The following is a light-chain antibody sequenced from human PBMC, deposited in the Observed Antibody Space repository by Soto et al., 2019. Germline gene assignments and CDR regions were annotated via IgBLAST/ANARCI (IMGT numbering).Light chain of an antibody. CDR2: GAS. CDR1: QSITSN. J-gene: IGKJ1*01. Sequence: EIVMTPSPATLSVSPGERATLSCRASQSITSNLAWYQQKPGQAPRLLIYGASIRATGIPATFSGSGSGTEFTLTISSLQSEDFAVYYCQQYNSWPRTFGQGTKVDIK. V-gene: IGKV3-15*01. CDR3: QQYNSWPRT.